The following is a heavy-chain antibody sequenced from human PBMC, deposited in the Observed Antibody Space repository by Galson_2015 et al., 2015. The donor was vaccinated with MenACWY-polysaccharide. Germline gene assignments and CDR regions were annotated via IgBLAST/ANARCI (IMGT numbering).Heavy chain of an antibody. CDR1: GFTFSNYG. J-gene: IGHJ4*03. Sequence: SLRLSCAASGFTFSNYGMHWVRQAPGTGLEWLAVISYDGNNNYYADSVKGRFTISRDNSKNTLYLQMNSLRAEDTAMYYCAKVTFSGYDTSTFDYWGQGTTVTVSS. CDR3: AKVTFSGYDTSTFDY. V-gene: IGHV3-30*18. D-gene: IGHD5-12*01. CDR2: ISYDGNNN.